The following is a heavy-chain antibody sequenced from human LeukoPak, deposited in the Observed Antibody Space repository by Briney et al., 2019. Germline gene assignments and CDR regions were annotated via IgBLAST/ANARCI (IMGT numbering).Heavy chain of an antibody. CDR3: ARGYSSSWSETLDAFDI. Sequence: GSSVKVSCQASGGTFSSYAISWVRQAPGRGLEGMGGIIPIFSTANYAQKFHGRVTITTDESTSTAYMELSSLRFEDTAVNYCARGYSSSWSETLDAFDIWGQGTMVTVSS. D-gene: IGHD6-13*01. CDR2: IIPIFSTA. CDR1: GGTFSSYA. J-gene: IGHJ3*02. V-gene: IGHV1-69*05.